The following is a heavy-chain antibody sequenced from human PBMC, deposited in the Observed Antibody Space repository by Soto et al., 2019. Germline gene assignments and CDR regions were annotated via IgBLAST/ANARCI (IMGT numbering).Heavy chain of an antibody. CDR1: GGSISNYY. J-gene: IGHJ4*02. CDR3: ARVAGRELLDY. Sequence: AETLSLTCTVSGGSISNYYWSWIRQPPGKGLEWIGYIYYSGSTNYNPSPKSRVTISVDKPKDPLSLKLSSVTDADTAVYYCARVAGRELLDYWGQGNLVPVSS. V-gene: IGHV4-59*01. CDR2: IYYSGST. D-gene: IGHD1-26*01.